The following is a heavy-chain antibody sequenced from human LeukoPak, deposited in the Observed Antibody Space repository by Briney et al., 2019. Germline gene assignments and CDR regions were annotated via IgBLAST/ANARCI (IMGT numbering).Heavy chain of an antibody. Sequence: ASVKVSCKASGGTFSSYAITWVRQAPGQGLEWMGGINPNSGGTNYAQKLQGRVTMTRDTSISTAYMELSRLRSDDTAVYYCARGGSGSYFSWLDPWGQGTLVTVSS. CDR3: ARGGSGSYFSWLDP. CDR1: GGTFSSYA. CDR2: INPNSGGT. D-gene: IGHD3-10*01. V-gene: IGHV1-2*02. J-gene: IGHJ5*02.